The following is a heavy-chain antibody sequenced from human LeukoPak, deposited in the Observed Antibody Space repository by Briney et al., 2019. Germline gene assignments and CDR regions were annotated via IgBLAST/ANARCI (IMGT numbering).Heavy chain of an antibody. CDR2: ISSSSSYI. D-gene: IGHD1-7*01. V-gene: IGHV3-21*01. CDR1: GFTFSSYS. Sequence: GGSLRLSCAASGFTFSSYSMNWVRRAPGKGLEWVSSISSSSSYIYYADSVKGRFTISRDNAKNSLYLQMNSLRAKDMAVYYCARWNYDGMDVWGKGTTVTVSS. CDR3: ARWNYDGMDV. J-gene: IGHJ6*03.